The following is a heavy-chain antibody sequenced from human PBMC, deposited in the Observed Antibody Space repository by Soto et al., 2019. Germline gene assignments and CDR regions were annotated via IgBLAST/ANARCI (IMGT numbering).Heavy chain of an antibody. CDR3: AREGSGSYYRNGYFDY. CDR1: GYTFTRYG. Sequence: ASVKVSCKASGYTFTRYGISWVRQAPGQGLEWMGWISAYNGNTNYAQKLQGRVTMTTDTSTSTAYMELRSLRPDDTAVYYWAREGSGSYYRNGYFDYLGQGTLVTVSS. V-gene: IGHV1-18*01. D-gene: IGHD3-10*01. CDR2: ISAYNGNT. J-gene: IGHJ4*02.